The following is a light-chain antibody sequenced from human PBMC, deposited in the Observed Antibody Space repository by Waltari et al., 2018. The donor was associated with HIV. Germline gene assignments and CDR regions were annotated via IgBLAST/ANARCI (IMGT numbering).Light chain of an antibody. J-gene: IGLJ2*01. CDR1: TSNVGSNT. Sequence: QSVLTQPPPVSGTPGQRVTISCSGSTSNVGSNTVKWYQQPPGTAPKIIIYTNDRPPSGVPDWFSGAKAGSSASLAISGLESEDEADYYCASWDGGLNVVFGGGTKLTVL. V-gene: IGLV1-44*01. CDR3: ASWDGGLNVV. CDR2: TND.